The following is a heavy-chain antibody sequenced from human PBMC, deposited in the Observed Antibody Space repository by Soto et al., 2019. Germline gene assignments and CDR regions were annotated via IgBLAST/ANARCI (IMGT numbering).Heavy chain of an antibody. CDR2: IKSKSAGGTT. V-gene: IGHV3-15*01. Sequence: EVQLVESGGGFVKPGGSVRLSCAASGFTFSNAWMSWVRQAPGKGLEWVGRIKSKSAGGTTEYDAPVKDRFTISRDDSKNTLYLQMNSLKIEDTAVYYCARGHRSSGKIFDSWGQGTLVTVSS. CDR1: GFTFSNAW. CDR3: ARGHRSSGKIFDS. J-gene: IGHJ4*02. D-gene: IGHD3-22*01.